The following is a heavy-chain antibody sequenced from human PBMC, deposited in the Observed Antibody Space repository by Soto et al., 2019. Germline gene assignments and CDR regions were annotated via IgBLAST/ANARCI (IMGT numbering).Heavy chain of an antibody. Sequence: EVQLVESGGGLVQPGGSLRLSCAASGFTFSSYSMNWVRQAPGKGLEWVSYISSSSSTIYYADSVKGRFTISRDNAKNSLYLQMNSLRDEDTAVYYCARESALVVVTAIDYWGQGTLVTVSS. CDR1: GFTFSSYS. CDR3: ARESALVVVTAIDY. J-gene: IGHJ4*02. D-gene: IGHD2-21*02. V-gene: IGHV3-48*02. CDR2: ISSSSSTI.